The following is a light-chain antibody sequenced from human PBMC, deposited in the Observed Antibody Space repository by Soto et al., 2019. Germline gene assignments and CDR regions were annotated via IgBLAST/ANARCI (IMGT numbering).Light chain of an antibody. Sequence: EIVMTQSPATLSVSPGERATLSCRASQSVSSNLAWYQQRPGQAPRLLIFGASTRVTAIPARFSGSGSGTEFTLTISSLQSEDFAVYYCQQYNNWPRKFGQGTKVDIK. CDR2: GAS. V-gene: IGKV3-15*01. CDR1: QSVSSN. J-gene: IGKJ1*01. CDR3: QQYNNWPRK.